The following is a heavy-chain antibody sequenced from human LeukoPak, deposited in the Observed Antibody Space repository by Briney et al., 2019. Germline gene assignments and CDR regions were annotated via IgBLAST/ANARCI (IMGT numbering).Heavy chain of an antibody. V-gene: IGHV3-49*04. CDR3: TRDLLYYDFWSGYDY. D-gene: IGHD3-3*01. Sequence: GGSLRFSCTASGFTFGDYAMSWVRQAPGKGLEWVGFIRSKAYGGTTEYAASVKGRFTISRDDSKSIAYLQMNSLKTEDTAVYYCTRDLLYYDFWSGYDYWGQGTLVTVSS. CDR2: IRSKAYGGTT. CDR1: GFTFGDYA. J-gene: IGHJ4*02.